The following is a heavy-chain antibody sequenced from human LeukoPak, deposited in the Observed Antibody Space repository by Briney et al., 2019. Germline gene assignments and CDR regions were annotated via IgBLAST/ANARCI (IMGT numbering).Heavy chain of an antibody. Sequence: ASVKVSCKASGYTFTSYGISWVRQAPGQGLEWMGWISAYNGNTNYAQKLQGRVTMTTDTSTSTAYMELRSLRSDDTAVYYCARGGPGFLEWLVSAFDIWGQGTMVTVSS. J-gene: IGHJ3*02. CDR2: ISAYNGNT. CDR1: GYTFTSYG. V-gene: IGHV1-18*01. CDR3: ARGGPGFLEWLVSAFDI. D-gene: IGHD3-3*01.